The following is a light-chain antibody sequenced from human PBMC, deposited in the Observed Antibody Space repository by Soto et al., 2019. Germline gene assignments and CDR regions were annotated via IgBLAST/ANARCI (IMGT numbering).Light chain of an antibody. CDR1: QSISSK. J-gene: IGKJ4*01. CDR3: QQRSNWPLT. V-gene: IGKV3-15*01. Sequence: EIKMAQSPDTLSVSPGERATLSCRASQSISSKLAWYQQRPGQAPRLLIYGASTRATGVPVRFRGGGSGTEFTLTISGLQSEDFAVYYCQQRSNWPLTFGGGTRVEIK. CDR2: GAS.